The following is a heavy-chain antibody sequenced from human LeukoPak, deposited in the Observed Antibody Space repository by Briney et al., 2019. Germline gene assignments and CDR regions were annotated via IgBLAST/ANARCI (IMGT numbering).Heavy chain of an antibody. Sequence: SETLSLTCTVSGGSISSSSNYWGWIRQPPGKGLQWIGNIYYSGDTHYNPSLKSRVTISVDTSKNQFSLKLSSVTAADTAVYYCATSPDDYGDYAPENWFDPWGQGTLVTVSS. CDR3: ATSPDDYGDYAPENWFDP. D-gene: IGHD4-17*01. V-gene: IGHV4-39*01. CDR1: GGSISSSSNY. J-gene: IGHJ5*02. CDR2: IYYSGDT.